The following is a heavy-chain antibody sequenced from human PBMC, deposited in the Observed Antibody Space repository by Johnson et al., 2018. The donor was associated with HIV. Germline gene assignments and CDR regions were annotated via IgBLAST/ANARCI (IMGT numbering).Heavy chain of an antibody. V-gene: IGHV3-33*08. Sequence: QVQLVESGGGVVQPGRSLRLSCAASGITFSDYAMHWVRQAPGKGLEWVALIWYDGTNKYYADSVKGRFTISRDNSKNTLYLQMNSLKTEDTAVYYCTTDWVDYYDSSGYFYDAFDIWGLGTLVTVSS. CDR2: IWYDGTNK. J-gene: IGHJ3*02. CDR1: GITFSDYA. CDR3: TTDWVDYYDSSGYFYDAFDI. D-gene: IGHD3-22*01.